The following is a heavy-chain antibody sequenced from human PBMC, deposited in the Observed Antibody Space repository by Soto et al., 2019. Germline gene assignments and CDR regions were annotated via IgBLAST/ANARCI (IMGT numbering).Heavy chain of an antibody. CDR1: GFTFSNYW. CDR3: ADPFADFDM. V-gene: IGHV3-74*01. Sequence: EVQLVESGGGLVQPGGSLRLSCAASGFTFSNYWMHWVRQAPGKGLAWVARINSDGSDTSYADSVKGRFTIARDNTKNTLYLQMNSLRAEDTDVYFCADPFADFDMWGQGTTVTVSS. CDR2: INSDGSDT. J-gene: IGHJ3*02.